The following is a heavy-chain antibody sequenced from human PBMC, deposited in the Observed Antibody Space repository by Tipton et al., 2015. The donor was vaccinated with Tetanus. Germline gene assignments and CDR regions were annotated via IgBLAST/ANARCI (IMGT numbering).Heavy chain of an antibody. CDR3: AKDQARGARGWNVFGY. CDR2: IYSSGST. Sequence: GLVKPSQTLSLTCTVSGGSISGGRYYWSWIRQRPGKGLEWIGDIYSSGSTYSDPSLKGRVTISVDTAKNQFSRRLNSVTAADTAVYYCAKDQARGARGWNVFGYWGRGTLVTVSS. CDR1: GGSISGGRYY. D-gene: IGHD1-1*01. J-gene: IGHJ4*02. V-gene: IGHV4-31*03.